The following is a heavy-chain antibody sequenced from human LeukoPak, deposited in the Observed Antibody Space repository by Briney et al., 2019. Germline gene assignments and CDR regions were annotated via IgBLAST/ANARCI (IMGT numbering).Heavy chain of an antibody. V-gene: IGHV3-21*04. J-gene: IGHJ4*02. CDR2: ITVDSSYI. CDR1: GFTFSDYT. CDR3: ARVERSSRVHYFDY. Sequence: GGSLRLSCTASGFTFSDYTLNWVRQPPGKGLEWLSSITVDSSYIYYADSVKGRFTISRDNSRYTLSLEMDSLRAEDTATYFCARVERSSRVHYFDYWGQGTLVTVSS. D-gene: IGHD3-10*01.